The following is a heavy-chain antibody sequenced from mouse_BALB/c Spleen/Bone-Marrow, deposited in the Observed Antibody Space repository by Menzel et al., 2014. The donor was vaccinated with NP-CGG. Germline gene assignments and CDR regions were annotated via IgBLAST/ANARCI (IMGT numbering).Heavy chain of an antibody. CDR1: GFTFSSFG. Sequence: EVMLVESGGGLVQPGGSRKLSCAASGFTFSSFGMHWVRQAPEKGLEWVAYISSGSSTIYYADTVKGRFTISRDNPKNTLFLQMTSLRSEDTAMYYCARDVPLYDVGYFDYGGQGTTLTVSS. D-gene: IGHD2-14*01. CDR2: ISSGSSTI. CDR3: ARDVPLYDVGYFDY. V-gene: IGHV5-17*02. J-gene: IGHJ2*01.